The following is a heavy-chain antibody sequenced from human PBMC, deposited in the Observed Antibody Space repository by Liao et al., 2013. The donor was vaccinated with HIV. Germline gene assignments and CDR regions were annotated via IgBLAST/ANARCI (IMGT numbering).Heavy chain of an antibody. CDR3: AGRGSSWYGEYFHH. CDR2: IYYSGST. CDR1: GYSLSRSNW. J-gene: IGHJ1*01. D-gene: IGHD6-13*01. Sequence: QVQLQESGPGLVKPSDTLSLTCAVSGYSLSRSNWWGWIRQPPGKGLEWIGYIYYSGSTKYNPSLKSRVTMSVDTSKNQFSLKLSSVTALDTAVYYCAGRGSSWYGEYFHHWGQGTLVTVSA. V-gene: IGHV4-28*06.